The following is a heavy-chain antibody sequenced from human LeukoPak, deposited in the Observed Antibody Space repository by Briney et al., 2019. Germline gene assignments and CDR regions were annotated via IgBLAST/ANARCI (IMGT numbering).Heavy chain of an antibody. CDR2: SRNKASSYTT. V-gene: IGHV3-72*01. CDR3: ASLLDY. CDR1: GFTFSDYH. Sequence: GGSLRLSCAASGFTFSDYHMDWVRQAPRKGLEWVGRSRNKASSYTTHYAASVKGRFTISRDDSKNSLYLQMNSLKTEDTAVYYCASLLDYWGQGTLVTVSS. J-gene: IGHJ4*02.